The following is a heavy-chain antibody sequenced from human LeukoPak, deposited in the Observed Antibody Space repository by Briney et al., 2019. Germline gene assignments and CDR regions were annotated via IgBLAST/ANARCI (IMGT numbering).Heavy chain of an antibody. CDR3: ARSVGASYYYYYMDV. J-gene: IGHJ6*03. CDR2: IYPGDSDT. CDR1: GYSFTSYW. V-gene: IGHV5-51*01. D-gene: IGHD4/OR15-4a*01. Sequence: GESLKISCKGSGYSFTSYWIGWVRQMPGKGLEWMGIIYPGDSDTRYSPSFQGQVTISADKSISTAYLQWSSLKASDTAMYYCARSVGASYYYYYMDVWGKGATATVSS.